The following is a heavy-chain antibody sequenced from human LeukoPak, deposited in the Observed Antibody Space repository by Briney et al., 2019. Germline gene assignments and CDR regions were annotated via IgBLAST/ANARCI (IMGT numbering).Heavy chain of an antibody. Sequence: GGSLRLSCAASGFTLSSYSMNWVRQPPGKGLEWVSSITSSSSYIYYADSVKGRFTVSRDNAKNSLYLQMNSLRAEDTAVYYCAREPYGPIGMDVWGQGTTVTVSS. D-gene: IGHD3-10*01. CDR3: AREPYGPIGMDV. V-gene: IGHV3-21*01. J-gene: IGHJ6*02. CDR2: ITSSSSYI. CDR1: GFTLSSYS.